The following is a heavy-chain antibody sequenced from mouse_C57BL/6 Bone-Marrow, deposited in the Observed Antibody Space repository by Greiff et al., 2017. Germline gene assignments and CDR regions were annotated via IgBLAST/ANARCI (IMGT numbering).Heavy chain of an antibody. Sequence: EVQLQQSGPELVKPGASVKISCKASGYTFTDYYMNWVKQSHGKSLEWIGDFNPNNGGTSYNQKFKGTATLTVDKSSSTAYLERRSLTSDDFSVYYCERRALPRFAYWRQATLVTVSA. J-gene: IGHJ3*01. V-gene: IGHV1-26*01. D-gene: IGHD3-3*01. CDR2: FNPNNGGT. CDR3: ERRALPRFAY. CDR1: GYTFTDYY.